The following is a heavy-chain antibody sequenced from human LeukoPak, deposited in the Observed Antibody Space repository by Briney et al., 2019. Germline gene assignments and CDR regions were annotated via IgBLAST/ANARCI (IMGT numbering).Heavy chain of an antibody. CDR2: MHPNSGNT. J-gene: IGHJ6*03. D-gene: IGHD3-10*01. Sequence: ASVKVSCKASGYTFTSYVIYWVRQATGQGLEWMGWMHPNSGNTVYAQKFQGRVTMTRNTSTTTAYMELSSLRSEDTAVYYCARGGGTSGTWSLFVLGYYYYYHMDVWGKGTTVTISS. CDR3: ARGGGTSGTWSLFVLGYYYYYHMDV. V-gene: IGHV1-8*01. CDR1: GYTFTSYV.